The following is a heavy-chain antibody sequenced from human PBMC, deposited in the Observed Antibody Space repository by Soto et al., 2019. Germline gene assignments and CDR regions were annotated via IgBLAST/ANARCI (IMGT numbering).Heavy chain of an antibody. CDR3: ARGRRYFEHYYYGMDV. CDR1: GGSFSGYY. Sequence: SETLSLTCAVYGGSFSGYYWSWIRQPPGKGLEWIGEINHSGSTNYNPSLKSRVTISVDTSKNQFSLKLSSVTAADTAVYYCARGRRYFEHYYYGMDVWGQGTTVTVSS. CDR2: INHSGST. V-gene: IGHV4-34*01. D-gene: IGHD3-9*01. J-gene: IGHJ6*02.